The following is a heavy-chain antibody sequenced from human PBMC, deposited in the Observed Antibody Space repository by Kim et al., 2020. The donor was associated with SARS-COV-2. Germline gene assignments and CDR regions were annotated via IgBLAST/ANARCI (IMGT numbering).Heavy chain of an antibody. J-gene: IGHJ4*02. CDR3: ARDSPGGHGDY. D-gene: IGHD3-16*01. Sequence: SGPTLVNPTQTLTLTCTFSGFSLSTSGVCVPWIRQPPGKALEWLARICWDDGKYYSTSLRTRLTISMDTSKNQVVLTMTNVDPVDTATYYCARDSPGGHGDYWGLGTLVTVSS. V-gene: IGHV2-70*11. CDR1: GFSLSTSGVC. CDR2: ICWDDGK.